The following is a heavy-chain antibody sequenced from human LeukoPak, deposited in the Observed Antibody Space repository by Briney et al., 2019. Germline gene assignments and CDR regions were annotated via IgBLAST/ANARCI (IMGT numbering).Heavy chain of an antibody. CDR3: ASDITIGTTRFDP. CDR2: IHAGTGNT. V-gene: IGHV1-3*01. J-gene: IGHJ5*02. D-gene: IGHD1-1*01. Sequence: GASVKVSCKTSGYTFISYAIHWVRQAPGQRLEWMGWIHAGTGNTKYSQKFQGRVTITRDTSANTVYMELSRLRPEDTAVYYCASDITIGTTRFDPWGQGTLVTVSP. CDR1: GYTFISYA.